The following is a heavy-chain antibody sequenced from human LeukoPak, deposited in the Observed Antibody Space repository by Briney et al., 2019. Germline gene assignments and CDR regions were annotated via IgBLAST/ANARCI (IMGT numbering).Heavy chain of an antibody. CDR2: IYKSGST. Sequence: SETLSLTCTVSGGSISSYYWSWIRQPPGKGLEWIGYIYKSGSTNYNPSLKSRVTISVDTSKNQFSLKLSSVTAADTAVYYCARSSYPPWAPDCWGQGTLVTVSS. CDR3: ARSSYPPWAPDC. J-gene: IGHJ4*02. CDR1: GGSISSYY. D-gene: IGHD2-2*01. V-gene: IGHV4-59*08.